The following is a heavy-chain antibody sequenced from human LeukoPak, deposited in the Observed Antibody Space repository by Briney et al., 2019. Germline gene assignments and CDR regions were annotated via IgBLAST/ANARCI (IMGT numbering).Heavy chain of an antibody. CDR3: ARDKWGVRGRFFDI. J-gene: IGHJ3*02. D-gene: IGHD3-10*01. Sequence: SETLSLTCTVSGGSISSYYWSWIRHPPGKGLEWIGYIYYSGSTNYNPSLKSRVTISVDTSKNQFSLKLSSVTAADTAVYYCARDKWGVRGRFFDIWGQGTMVTVSS. V-gene: IGHV4-59*01. CDR2: IYYSGST. CDR1: GGSISSYY.